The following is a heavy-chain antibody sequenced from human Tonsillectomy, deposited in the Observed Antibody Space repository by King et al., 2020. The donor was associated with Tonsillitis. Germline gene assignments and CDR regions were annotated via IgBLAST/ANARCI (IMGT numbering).Heavy chain of an antibody. D-gene: IGHD1-14*01. J-gene: IGHJ6*02. CDR3: ARHRTRDYYYYGMDV. CDR2: IKQDGSEK. V-gene: IGHV3-7*01. Sequence: VQLVESGGGLVQPGGSLRLSCAASGFTFSMFYMSWVRQAPGKGLEWVANIKQDGSEKYYVDSVKGRFTISRDNAKNSLYLQMNSLRAEDTAVYYCARHRTRDYYYYGMDVWGQGITVTVSS. CDR1: GFTFSMFY.